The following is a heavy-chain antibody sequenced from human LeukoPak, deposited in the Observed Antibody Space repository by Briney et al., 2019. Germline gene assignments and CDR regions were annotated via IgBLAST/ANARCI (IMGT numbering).Heavy chain of an antibody. J-gene: IGHJ6*02. CDR2: IWYDGSNK. V-gene: IGHV3-33*01. D-gene: IGHD1-7*01. CDR3: ARLTGITFAMDV. Sequence: PGRSLRLSCAASGFAFSSYDMHWVRQAPGKGLEWVTLIWYDGSNKYYADSVKGRFTISRDNSRNTLYLQMNSLRAEDTAVYFCARLTGITFAMDVWGQGTTVTVSS. CDR1: GFAFSSYD.